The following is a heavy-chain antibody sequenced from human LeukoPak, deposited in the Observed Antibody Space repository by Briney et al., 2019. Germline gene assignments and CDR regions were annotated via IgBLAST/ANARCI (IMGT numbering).Heavy chain of an antibody. CDR1: GYSISSGYY. D-gene: IGHD6-6*01. CDR3: ARHHRIAARFAPFDC. CDR2: IYHSGST. Sequence: PSETLSLTCAVSGYSISSGYYWGWIRQPPGKGLEWIGSIYHSGSTYYNPSLKSRVTISVDTSKNQFSLKLSSVTAADTAVYYCARHHRIAARFAPFDCWGQGTLVTVSS. J-gene: IGHJ4*02. V-gene: IGHV4-38-2*01.